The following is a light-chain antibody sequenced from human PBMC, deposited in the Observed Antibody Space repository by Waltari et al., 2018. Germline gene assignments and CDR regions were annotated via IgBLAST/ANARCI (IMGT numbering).Light chain of an antibody. CDR2: DVS. CDR1: SSDVGGYDF. Sequence: QSALTQPASVSGSPGQSVTISCTGSSSDVGGYDFVSWYQHLPGKAPKLMIYDVSNLPSGGSDRFSVAKSGNTASLTSSGLQTEDEADYYCSSFARSGTPLYVFGTGTKVTVL. CDR3: SSFARSGTPLYV. J-gene: IGLJ1*01. V-gene: IGLV2-14*03.